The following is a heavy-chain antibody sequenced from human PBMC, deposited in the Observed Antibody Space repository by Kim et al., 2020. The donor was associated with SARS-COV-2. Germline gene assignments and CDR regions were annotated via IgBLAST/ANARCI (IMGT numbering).Heavy chain of an antibody. D-gene: IGHD3-10*01. V-gene: IGHV4-39*01. CDR3: ARRLKIAMVRGEDYFDY. J-gene: IGHJ4*02. Sequence: LRSRVTISVDTSKNQFSLKLSSVTAADTAVYYCARRLKIAMVRGEDYFDYWGQGDLVTVSS.